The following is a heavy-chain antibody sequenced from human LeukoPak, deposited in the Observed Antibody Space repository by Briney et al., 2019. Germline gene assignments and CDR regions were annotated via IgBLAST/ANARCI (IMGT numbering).Heavy chain of an antibody. CDR1: GGSISSYY. J-gene: IGHJ4*02. CDR2: IYYSGST. V-gene: IGHV4-59*01. Sequence: SETLSLTCTVSGGSISSYYWSWIRLPPGKGLEWIGYIYYSGSTNYNPSLKSRVTISVDTSKNQFSLKLSSVTAADTAVYYCARWYDLGLDYWGQGTLVTVSS. D-gene: IGHD3-3*01. CDR3: ARWYDLGLDY.